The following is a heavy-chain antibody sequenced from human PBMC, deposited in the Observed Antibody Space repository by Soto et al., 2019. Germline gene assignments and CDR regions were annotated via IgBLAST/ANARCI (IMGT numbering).Heavy chain of an antibody. Sequence: QVQLQESGPGLVKPSGTLSLTCAVSGDSITSDKWWSWIRQPPGKGLQWIGEIYHSGSTKYNQSLKRRVIISVDKSKTQFSLKRSSVTAADTAVYYCARGETQQQRDYWGQGTLVTVSS. D-gene: IGHD6-13*01. J-gene: IGHJ4*02. V-gene: IGHV4-4*02. CDR3: ARGETQQQRDY. CDR1: GDSITSDKW. CDR2: IYHSGST.